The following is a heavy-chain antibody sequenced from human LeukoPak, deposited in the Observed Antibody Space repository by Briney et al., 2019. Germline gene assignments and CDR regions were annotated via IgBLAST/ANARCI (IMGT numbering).Heavy chain of an antibody. Sequence: PGGSLIPSCAASGFTFSSYGMHWVRQAPGKGLEWVAVIWYDGSNKYYADSVKGRFTISRDNSKNTLYLQMNSLRAEDTAVYYCARETKTYYIESNAYYPYYFDSWGQGILITVSS. V-gene: IGHV3-33*01. CDR1: GFTFSSYG. D-gene: IGHD3-22*01. CDR3: ARETKTYYIESNAYYPYYFDS. J-gene: IGHJ4*02. CDR2: IWYDGSNK.